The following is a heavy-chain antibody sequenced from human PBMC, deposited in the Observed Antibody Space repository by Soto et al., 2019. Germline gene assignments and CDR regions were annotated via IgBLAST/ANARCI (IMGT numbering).Heavy chain of an antibody. V-gene: IGHV6-1*01. CDR1: GGSFSIYRGA. CDR3: ARGGGVISPNAFDI. CDR2: TYYRSKWYN. Sequence: QTLSISYAIRGGSFSIYRGAWNCIRQYPSRGLEWLGRTYYRSKWYNDYAVSVKSRITINPDTSKNQFSLQLNSVTPEDTAVYYCARGGGVISPNAFDIWGQGTMVTVSS. J-gene: IGHJ3*02. D-gene: IGHD3-3*01.